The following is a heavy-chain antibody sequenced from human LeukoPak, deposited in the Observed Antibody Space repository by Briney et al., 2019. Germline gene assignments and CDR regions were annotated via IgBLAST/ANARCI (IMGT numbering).Heavy chain of an antibody. D-gene: IGHD2-2*01. CDR3: IRSSTSCYGILCYFDY. Sequence: GWSLRLSCAASGFTFSSYAMSWVRQAPGKGLEWVSAISGSGGSTYYADSVKGRFTISRDNSKNTLYLQMNSLRAEDTAVYYCIRSSTSCYGILCYFDYWGQGTLVTVSS. CDR2: ISGSGGST. CDR1: GFTFSSYA. J-gene: IGHJ4*02. V-gene: IGHV3-23*01.